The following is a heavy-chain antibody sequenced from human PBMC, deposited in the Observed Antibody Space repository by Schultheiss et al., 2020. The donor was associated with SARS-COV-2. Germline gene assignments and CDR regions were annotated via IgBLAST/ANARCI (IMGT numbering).Heavy chain of an antibody. CDR1: GGSISSYY. Sequence: SETLSLTCTVSGGSISSYYWSWIRQPPGKGLEWIGSIYHSGSTYYNPSLKSRVTISVDTSKNQFSLNLSSVTAADTAVYYCARDDGAVAGYGFDYWGQGTLVTVSS. CDR3: ARDDGAVAGYGFDY. V-gene: IGHV4-59*12. CDR2: IYHSGST. D-gene: IGHD6-19*01. J-gene: IGHJ4*02.